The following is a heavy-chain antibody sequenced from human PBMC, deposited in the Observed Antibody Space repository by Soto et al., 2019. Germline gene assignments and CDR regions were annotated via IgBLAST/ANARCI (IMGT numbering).Heavy chain of an antibody. J-gene: IGHJ6*02. D-gene: IGHD2-8*01. V-gene: IGHV4-4*07. CDR3: ARGEIGNGYGMDV. Sequence: PSETLSLTCTVSGGSNSRYCWRWIRQPSGKGLEWIGRIYPSGSTNYSPSLKSRVTMSVDTSKNQLSLKLSSVTAADTAVYYCARGEIGNGYGMDVWGQGTTVTVSS. CDR1: GGSNSRYC. CDR2: IYPSGST.